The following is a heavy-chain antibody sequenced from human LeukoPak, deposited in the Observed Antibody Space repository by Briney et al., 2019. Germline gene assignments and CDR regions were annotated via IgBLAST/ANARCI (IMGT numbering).Heavy chain of an antibody. CDR3: ATDYDYVWGFDY. CDR1: GGTFSSYA. J-gene: IGHJ4*02. D-gene: IGHD3-16*01. V-gene: IGHV1-69*01. CDR2: IIPIFGTA. Sequence: SVKVSCTASGGTFSSYAISWVRQAPGQGLEWMGGIIPIFGTANYAQKFQGRVTIAADESTSTAYMELSSLRSEDTAVYYCATDYDYVWGFDYWGQGTLVTVSS.